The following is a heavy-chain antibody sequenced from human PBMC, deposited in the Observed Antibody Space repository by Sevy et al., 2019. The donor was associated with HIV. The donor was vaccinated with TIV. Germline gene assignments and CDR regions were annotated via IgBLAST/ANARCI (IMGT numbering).Heavy chain of an antibody. Sequence: GGSLRLSCSASGFSLKNYWISWVRQAPGKGLEWVANINQDGSVRYYIDSVKGRFTISRDDARNLAFLYMDGLRADDTARYYGVRAIQAEGGLWGQGTLVTVSS. J-gene: IGHJ4*02. D-gene: IGHD2-2*02. CDR1: GFSLKNYW. V-gene: IGHV3-7*01. CDR2: INQDGSVR. CDR3: VRAIQAEGGL.